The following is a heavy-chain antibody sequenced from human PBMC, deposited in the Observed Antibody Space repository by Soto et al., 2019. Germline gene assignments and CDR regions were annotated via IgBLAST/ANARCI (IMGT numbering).Heavy chain of an antibody. J-gene: IGHJ6*02. D-gene: IGHD5-12*01. V-gene: IGHV1-69*01. CDR2: IIPIFGTA. Sequence: QVQLVQSGAEVQKPGSSVKVSCKASGGIFSSYAISGVRQAPGQGLEWRGGIIPIFGTANYAQKFQGRVTITADDSTSTAYMGLSSLRSEDTAVYYCARDRGGGYDSYYYCYGMDVWGQGTTVTVSS. CDR3: ARDRGGGYDSYYYCYGMDV. CDR1: GGIFSSYA.